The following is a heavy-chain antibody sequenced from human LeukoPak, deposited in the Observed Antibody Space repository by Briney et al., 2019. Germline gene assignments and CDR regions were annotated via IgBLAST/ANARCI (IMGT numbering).Heavy chain of an antibody. CDR3: AGSCSWSNYFDY. CDR1: GGTFSSYA. V-gene: IGHV1-69*05. J-gene: IGHJ4*02. D-gene: IGHD6-13*01. Sequence: SVKVSCKASGGTFSSYAISWVRQAPGQGLEWMGGIIPIFGTANYAQKFQGRVTMTRDTSISTAYMELSRLRSDDTAVYYCAGSCSWSNYFDYWGQGTLVTVSS. CDR2: IIPIFGTA.